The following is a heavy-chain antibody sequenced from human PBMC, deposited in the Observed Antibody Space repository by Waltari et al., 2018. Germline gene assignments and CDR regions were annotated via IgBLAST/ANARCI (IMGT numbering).Heavy chain of an antibody. CDR3: ARFGISRSGWNYYYYYMDV. J-gene: IGHJ6*03. Sequence: EVQLVESGGGLVQPGGSLRLSCAASGFTFSTYWMSGVRQAPGKVLEWVANIKQDGSEKYYVDSVKGRFTICRDNAKNSLYLQMNSLRAEDTAVYYCARFGISRSGWNYYYYYMDVWGKGTTVTISS. D-gene: IGHD6-19*01. V-gene: IGHV3-7*01. CDR2: IKQDGSEK. CDR1: GFTFSTYW.